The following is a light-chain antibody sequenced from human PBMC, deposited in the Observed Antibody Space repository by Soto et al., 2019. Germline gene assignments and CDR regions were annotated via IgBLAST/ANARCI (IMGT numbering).Light chain of an antibody. CDR1: QSVSSSY. Sequence: EVVVTQSPGTLSLSPGERATLSCRASQSVSSSYLAWDQQKPGQAPRLLIYGASSMATGIPDRFSGSGSGTDFTLTISRLEAEDFAMYYWQQYGSSRTFGQGTKVEIK. J-gene: IGKJ1*01. V-gene: IGKV3-20*01. CDR3: QQYGSSRT. CDR2: GAS.